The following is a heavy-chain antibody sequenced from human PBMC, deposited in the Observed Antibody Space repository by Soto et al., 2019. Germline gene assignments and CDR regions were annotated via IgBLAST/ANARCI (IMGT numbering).Heavy chain of an antibody. J-gene: IGHJ5*02. CDR1: GLTFSDYA. CDR3: AKAAVHYNGKWDWFDP. D-gene: IGHD1-20*01. CDR2: IGGVGTDR. V-gene: IGHV3-23*01. Sequence: DVQMLESGGGLVQPGGSLRLSCAASGLTFSDYAMTWGRQAPGKGPEWVSSIGGVGTDRYYADSVNGRFTISRDNCKTTLFLQMSSLRSDDTDVYYCAKAAVHYNGKWDWFDPWGQGTLVTVSS.